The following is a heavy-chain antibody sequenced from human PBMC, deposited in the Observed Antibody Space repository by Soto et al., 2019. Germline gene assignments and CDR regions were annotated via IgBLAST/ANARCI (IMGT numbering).Heavy chain of an antibody. CDR3: ARGYSGYDWAHWFDP. CDR2: ISAYNGNT. D-gene: IGHD5-12*01. V-gene: IGHV1-18*01. Sequence: ASVKVSCKASGYTFTSYGISWVRQAPGQGLEWMGWISAYNGNTNYAQKLQGRVTMTTDTSTSTAYMELRSLRSDDTAVYYCARGYSGYDWAHWFDPWGQGTLVTVSS. J-gene: IGHJ5*02. CDR1: GYTFTSYG.